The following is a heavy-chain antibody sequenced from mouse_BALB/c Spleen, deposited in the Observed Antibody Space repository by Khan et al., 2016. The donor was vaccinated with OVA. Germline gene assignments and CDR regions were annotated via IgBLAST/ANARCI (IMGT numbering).Heavy chain of an antibody. J-gene: IGHJ3*01. D-gene: IGHD2-1*01. CDR2: INPSDGAT. CDR1: GYTFTSYY. CDR3: TRSGYGTFAY. Sequence: QVQLQQSGAELVKPGASVTLSCKASGYTFTSYYIYWVKQRPGQGLEWIGEINPSDGATNFNEKFKSKATLTVDKSSNTAYMQLSSLTSEDSAVYYCTRSGYGTFAYWGQGTLVTVSA. V-gene: IGHV1S81*02.